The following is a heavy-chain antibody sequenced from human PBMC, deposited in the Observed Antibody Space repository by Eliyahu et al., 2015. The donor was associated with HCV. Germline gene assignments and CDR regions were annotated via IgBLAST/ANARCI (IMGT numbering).Heavy chain of an antibody. J-gene: IGHJ4*02. Sequence: EVQLVESGGGLVQPGGSLRLSCAASGFTVXSNYXXWVRXXPGKGLEWVSVIYSGGSTYYADSVKGRFTISRDNSKNTLYLQMNSLRAEDTAVYYCARDGRRSSGDYYDSSGYPPRPGPVDYWGQGTLVTVSS. V-gene: IGHV3-66*02. CDR3: ARDGRRSSGDYYDSSGYPPRPGPVDY. CDR2: IYSGGST. D-gene: IGHD3-22*01. CDR1: GFTVXSNY.